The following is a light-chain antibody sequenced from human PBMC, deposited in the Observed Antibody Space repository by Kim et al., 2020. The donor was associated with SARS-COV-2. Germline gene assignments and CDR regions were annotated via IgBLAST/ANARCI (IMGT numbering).Light chain of an antibody. CDR3: QQRNNWPPAVT. V-gene: IGKV3-11*01. Sequence: PGQGAILSCRASQTIGISLGWYQPKLGQAPRLLIYDAAIRAAGIPDRFSGGGSGTDFTLTISSLEPEDVAIYYCQQRNNWPPAVTFGGGTKVDIK. CDR2: DAA. CDR1: QTIGIS. J-gene: IGKJ4*01.